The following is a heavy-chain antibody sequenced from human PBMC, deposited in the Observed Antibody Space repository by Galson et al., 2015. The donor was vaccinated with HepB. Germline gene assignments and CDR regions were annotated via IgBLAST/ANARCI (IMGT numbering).Heavy chain of an antibody. CDR3: ARADLSIAAVPKWFDP. D-gene: IGHD6-13*01. J-gene: IGHJ5*02. Sequence: SVKVSCKASGSTFSSYGINWVRQAPGQGLEWMGWISAYNGNTNYTQKLQGRVTMTTDSSTSTAYMELRSLRSDDTAVYYCARADLSIAAVPKWFDPWGQGTLVTVSS. CDR1: GSTFSSYG. V-gene: IGHV1-18*01. CDR2: ISAYNGNT.